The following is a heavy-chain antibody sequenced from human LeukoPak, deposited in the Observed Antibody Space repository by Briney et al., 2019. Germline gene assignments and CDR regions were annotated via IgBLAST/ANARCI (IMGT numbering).Heavy chain of an antibody. D-gene: IGHD3-22*01. J-gene: IGHJ5*02. Sequence: LPGGSLSLSCAASGFTFSNSWMHWARQPPGKGLVWVSRIISDGINTSYADSVKGRFTISRDNAKNTLNLQMNSLRAEDTAVYYCARDLGQYYDTSDNWFDPWGQGTLVTVSS. V-gene: IGHV3-74*01. CDR2: IISDGINT. CDR1: GFTFSNSW. CDR3: ARDLGQYYDTSDNWFDP.